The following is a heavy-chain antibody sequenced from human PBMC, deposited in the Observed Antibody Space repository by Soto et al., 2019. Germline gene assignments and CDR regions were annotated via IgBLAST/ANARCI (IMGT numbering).Heavy chain of an antibody. CDR3: AKDMKTMWIQLGNMDV. CDR1: GFTFSSYS. V-gene: IGHV3-30*18. D-gene: IGHD5-18*01. J-gene: IGHJ6*03. CDR2: ISYNGSNK. Sequence: GGSLRLSCAASGFTFSSYSMNWVRQAPGKGLEWVTFISYNGSNKYYAESVKGRFTTSRDNSKNTLYLQMNSLRAEDTAVYYCAKDMKTMWIQLGNMDVWGKGTTVTVSS.